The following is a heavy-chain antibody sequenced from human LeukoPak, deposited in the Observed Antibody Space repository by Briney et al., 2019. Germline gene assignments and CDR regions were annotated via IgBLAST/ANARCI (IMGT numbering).Heavy chain of an antibody. CDR1: GYTFTGYY. D-gene: IGHD1-7*01. CDR2: ISAYNGNT. Sequence: ASVKVSCKASGYTFTGYYMHWVRQAPGQGLEWMGWISAYNGNTNSAQKFQGRVTMTTDTSASTAYMELRSLRSDDTAVYYCARDRVTGTTRLFDPWGQGTLVTVSS. J-gene: IGHJ5*02. V-gene: IGHV1-18*04. CDR3: ARDRVTGTTRLFDP.